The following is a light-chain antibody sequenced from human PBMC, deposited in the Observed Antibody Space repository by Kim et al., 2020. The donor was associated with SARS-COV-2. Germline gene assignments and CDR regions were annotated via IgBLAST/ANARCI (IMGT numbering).Light chain of an antibody. CDR2: GAS. Sequence: SPGERATLSCRASQSVSSNLAWYQQKPGQAPRILIYGASTRATGIPARFSGSGSGTEFTLTISSLQSEDFAVYYCQQYNQWPPWTFGQGTKVDIK. J-gene: IGKJ1*01. V-gene: IGKV3-15*01. CDR1: QSVSSN. CDR3: QQYNQWPPWT.